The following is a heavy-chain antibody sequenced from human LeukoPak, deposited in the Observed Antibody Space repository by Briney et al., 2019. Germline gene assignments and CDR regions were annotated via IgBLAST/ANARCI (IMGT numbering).Heavy chain of an antibody. J-gene: IGHJ4*02. V-gene: IGHV3-21*01. CDR1: GFTFSTYR. CDR2: ISFSSDYI. D-gene: IGHD2-2*01. Sequence: NPGGSLRLSCAASGFTFSTYRMNWVRLAPGKGLEWVSSISFSSDYIYYADSVKGRFTISRDNARNSLYLQMNSLRAEDAAVYYCARRYCSTTNCYAFDDWGQGTLVTVSS. CDR3: ARRYCSTTNCYAFDD.